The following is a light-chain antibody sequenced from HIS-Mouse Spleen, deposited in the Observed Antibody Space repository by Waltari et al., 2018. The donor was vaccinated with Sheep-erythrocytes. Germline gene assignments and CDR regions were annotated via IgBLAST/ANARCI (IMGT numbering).Light chain of an antibody. CDR2: EVS. V-gene: IGLV2-8*01. Sequence: QSALTQPPSASGSPGQSVTISCTGTSSDVGGYNYVSWYQPHPGKAPKLMIYEVSKRHSGVPDRFSGSKSGNTASLPVSGLQAEDEADYYCSSYAGSNNWVFGGGTKLTVL. CDR3: SSYAGSNNWV. J-gene: IGLJ3*02. CDR1: SSDVGGYNY.